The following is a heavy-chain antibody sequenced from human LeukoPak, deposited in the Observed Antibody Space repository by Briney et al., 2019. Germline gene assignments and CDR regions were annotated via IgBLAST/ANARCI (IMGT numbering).Heavy chain of an antibody. D-gene: IGHD3-3*01. CDR3: ARPSTLVRFLEWQFDY. V-gene: IGHV1-3*01. J-gene: IGHJ4*02. CDR1: GYTFTSYA. CDR2: INAGNGNT. Sequence: ASVTVSCKASGYTFTSYAMHWVRQAPGQRLEWMGWINAGNGNTKYSQKFQGRVTITRDTSASTAYMELSSLRSEDTAVYYCARPSTLVRFLEWQFDYWGQGTLVTVSS.